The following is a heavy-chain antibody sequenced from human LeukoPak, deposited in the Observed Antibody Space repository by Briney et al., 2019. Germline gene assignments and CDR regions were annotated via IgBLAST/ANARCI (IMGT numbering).Heavy chain of an antibody. CDR3: ARGRGLGSGYDYYDSSGYSYYYYYMDV. CDR1: GYTFTSYD. CDR2: MNPNSGNT. V-gene: IGHV1-8*01. D-gene: IGHD3-22*01. J-gene: IGHJ6*03. Sequence: RASVKVSCKASGYTFTSYDINWVRQATGQGLEWMGWMNPNSGNTGYAQKFQGRVTMTRNTSISTAYMELSSLRSEDTAVYYCARGRGLGSGYDYYDSSGYSYYYYYMDVWGKGTTVTVSS.